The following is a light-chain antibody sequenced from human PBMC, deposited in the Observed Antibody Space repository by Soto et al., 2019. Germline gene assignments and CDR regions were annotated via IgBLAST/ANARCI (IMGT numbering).Light chain of an antibody. CDR3: QQLNSYPRA. CDR2: AAS. J-gene: IGKJ4*01. V-gene: IGKV1-9*01. CDR1: QGIARY. Sequence: DIQLTQSPSFLSASVGDRVTITCRASQGIARYIAWYQQKPGKAPKLLIYAASTLQSGVPSRFSGSGSGTEFTFTISNLQPEDFATYYCQQLNSYPRAFGGGTKVEIK.